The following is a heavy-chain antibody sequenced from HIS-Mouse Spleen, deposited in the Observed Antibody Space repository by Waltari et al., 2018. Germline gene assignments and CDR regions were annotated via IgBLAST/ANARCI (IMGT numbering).Heavy chain of an antibody. V-gene: IGHV3-30*18. Sequence: QVQLVESGGGVVQPGRSRRLPCAASVFTFSRYGMPWVRQAPGKGLEWVAVISYDGSNKYYADSVKGRFTISRDNSKNTLYLQMNSLRAEDTAVYYCAKDKHHAFDYWGQGTLVTVSS. CDR2: ISYDGSNK. CDR3: AKDKHHAFDY. CDR1: VFTFSRYG. J-gene: IGHJ4*02.